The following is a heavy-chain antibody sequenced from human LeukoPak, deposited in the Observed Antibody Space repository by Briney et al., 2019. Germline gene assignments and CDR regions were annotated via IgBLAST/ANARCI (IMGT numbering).Heavy chain of an antibody. D-gene: IGHD3-10*01. CDR3: ARGGTDFYGSGTPAGYYYYGMDV. J-gene: IGHJ6*02. CDR1: GYTFTSYD. V-gene: IGHV1-8*01. Sequence: ASVKVSCKASGYTFTSYDINWVRQATGQGLEWMGWVNPNSGNTGYAQKFQGRVTMTRNTSISTAYMELSSLRSEDTAVYYCARGGTDFYGSGTPAGYYYYGMDVWGQGTTVTVSS. CDR2: VNPNSGNT.